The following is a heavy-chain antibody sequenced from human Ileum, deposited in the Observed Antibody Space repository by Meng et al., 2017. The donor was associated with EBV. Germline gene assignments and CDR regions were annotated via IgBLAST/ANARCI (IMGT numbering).Heavy chain of an antibody. V-gene: IGHV4-28*01. CDR1: GYSISSTTW. CDR2: IYYSGST. Sequence: QECGPGLAKPSASSYLPLAGSGYSISSTTWWTWIRQPPGKGLEWIGYIYYSGSTYYNPSLKSRVTMSVDTSKNQFSLNLNSVTAVDTAVYYCARNVPGTSAYYDWGQGTLVTVSS. J-gene: IGHJ4*02. CDR3: ARNVPGTSAYYD. D-gene: IGHD3-22*01.